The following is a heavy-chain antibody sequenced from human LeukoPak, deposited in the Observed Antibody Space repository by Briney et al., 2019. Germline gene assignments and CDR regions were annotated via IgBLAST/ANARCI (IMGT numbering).Heavy chain of an antibody. CDR1: GFTFSSFW. CDR3: ARGIQACDY. V-gene: IGHV3-7*01. CDR2: IKQDGSEK. J-gene: IGHJ4*02. Sequence: GGSLRLSCAASGFTFSSFWMSWVRQAPGKGLEWVANIKQDGSEKHYVDSVKGRFTISRDNAKNSVYLQMSSLRAEDTAVYYCARGIQACDYWGQGTLVTVSS.